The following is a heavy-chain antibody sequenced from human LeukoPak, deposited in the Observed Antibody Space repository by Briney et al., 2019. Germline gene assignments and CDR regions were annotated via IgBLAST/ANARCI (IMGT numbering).Heavy chain of an antibody. Sequence: PGGSLRLSCAASGFTFSTYWMSWVRQAPGKGLEWVANIKEDGSDENYVDSVKGRFTISRDNSKNSLYLQMNSLRTEDTALYYCAKDVTVYSSSWYYFDYWGQGTLVTVSS. J-gene: IGHJ4*02. CDR2: IKEDGSDE. D-gene: IGHD6-13*01. V-gene: IGHV3-7*05. CDR1: GFTFSTYW. CDR3: AKDVTVYSSSWYYFDY.